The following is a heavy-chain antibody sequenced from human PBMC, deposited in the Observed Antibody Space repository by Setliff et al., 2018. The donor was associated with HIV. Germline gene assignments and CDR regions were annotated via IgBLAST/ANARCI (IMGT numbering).Heavy chain of an antibody. D-gene: IGHD3-22*01. Sequence: GASVKVSCKASGGTFSSYVISWVRQVPGQGLEWMGGIIPFFATANYAQNFQGRVTITTDESTSTAYMELTSPRSEDTAVYCCARGGVYYYDSSGWSMDYWGQGTLVTVSS. CDR2: IIPFFATA. J-gene: IGHJ4*02. V-gene: IGHV1-69*05. CDR3: ARGGVYYYDSSGWSMDY. CDR1: GGTFSSYV.